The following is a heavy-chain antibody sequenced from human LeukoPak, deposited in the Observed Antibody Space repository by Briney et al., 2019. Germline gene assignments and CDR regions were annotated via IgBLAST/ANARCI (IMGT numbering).Heavy chain of an antibody. D-gene: IGHD3-22*01. V-gene: IGHV3-15*07. Sequence: GGSLRLSCAASGFTFSSYSMNWVRQAPGKGLEWVSRIKSKTDGGTTDYAAPVKGRFTISRDDSKNTLYLQMNSLKTEDTAVYYCTTDIWNYYDSSGYYADYWGQGTLVTVSS. CDR2: IKSKTDGGTT. CDR1: GFTFSSYS. J-gene: IGHJ4*02. CDR3: TTDIWNYYDSSGYYADY.